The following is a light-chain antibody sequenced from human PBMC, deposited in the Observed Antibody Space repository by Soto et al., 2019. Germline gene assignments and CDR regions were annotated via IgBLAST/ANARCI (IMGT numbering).Light chain of an antibody. V-gene: IGKV3D-15*01. Sequence: EIVMTQSPATLSVSPGERATLSCRASQSVGSNLAWYQQKPGQAPRLLIYDSSTRATGFPARFSGSGSETEFTLTISSLQSEDFAIYSCQQYHNRPYTFGQATKVDIK. CDR2: DSS. J-gene: IGKJ2*01. CDR3: QQYHNRPYT. CDR1: QSVGSN.